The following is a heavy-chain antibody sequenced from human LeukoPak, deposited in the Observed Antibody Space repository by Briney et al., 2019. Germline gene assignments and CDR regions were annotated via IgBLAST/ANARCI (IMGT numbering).Heavy chain of an antibody. J-gene: IGHJ5*02. V-gene: IGHV1-69*05. CDR3: ARVHRAGSGSYYMRGWFDP. Sequence: ASVKVSCKASGGTFSSYAISWVRQAPGQGLEWMGGIIPIFGTANYAQKLQGRVTMTTDTSTSTAYMELRSLRSDDTAVYYCARVHRAGSGSYYMRGWFDPWGQGTLVTVSS. CDR2: IIPIFGTA. D-gene: IGHD3-10*01. CDR1: GGTFSSYA.